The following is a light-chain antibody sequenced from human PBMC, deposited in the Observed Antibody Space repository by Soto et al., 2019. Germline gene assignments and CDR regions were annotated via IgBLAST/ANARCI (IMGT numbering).Light chain of an antibody. J-gene: IGLJ1*01. CDR3: SSYAGSNNPPV. CDR1: SSDVGGYNY. CDR2: EVS. V-gene: IGLV2-8*01. Sequence: QSALTQPPSASGSPGQSVTISCTGTSSDVGGYNYVSWYQQHPGKAPKLMIYEVSKRPSGVPDRFSGSKSGNTASLTVSGLQAEDEAEYYCSSYAGSNNPPVFGTGTKVTVL.